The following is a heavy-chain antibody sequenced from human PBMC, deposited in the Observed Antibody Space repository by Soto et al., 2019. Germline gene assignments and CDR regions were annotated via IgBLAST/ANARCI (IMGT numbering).Heavy chain of an antibody. Sequence: QVQLVQSGAEVKRPGASVKVSCEASGYTFTSSGIIWVRQAPGQGLEWMGWISGYNGNTNYAQKFQGRVTMTTDTSTSTAYMALRSLTSDDTAVYYCARDSLAISGVDYWGQGTLVTVSS. D-gene: IGHD3-10*02. V-gene: IGHV1-18*01. CDR3: ARDSLAISGVDY. J-gene: IGHJ4*02. CDR2: ISGYNGNT. CDR1: GYTFTSSG.